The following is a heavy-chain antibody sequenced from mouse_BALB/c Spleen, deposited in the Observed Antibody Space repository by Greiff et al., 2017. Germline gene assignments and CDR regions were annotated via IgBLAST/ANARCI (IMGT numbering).Heavy chain of an antibody. J-gene: IGHJ4*01. CDR2: ISYSGST. D-gene: IGHD2-3*01. Sequence: EVKLVESGPGLVKPSQSLSLTCTVTGYSITSDYAWNWIRQFPGNKLEWMGYISYSGSTSYNPSLKSRISITRDTSKNQFFLQLNSVTTEDTATYYCARDGPYYAMDYWGQGTSVTVSS. V-gene: IGHV3-2*02. CDR3: ARDGPYYAMDY. CDR1: GYSITSDYA.